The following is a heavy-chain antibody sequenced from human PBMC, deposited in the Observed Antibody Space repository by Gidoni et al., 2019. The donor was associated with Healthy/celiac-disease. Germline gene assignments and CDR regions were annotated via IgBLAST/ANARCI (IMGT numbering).Heavy chain of an antibody. CDR1: GFTFSSYS. CDR3: ARDGDSARITMVRGVIFRRHY. D-gene: IGHD3-10*01. V-gene: IGHV3-30-3*01. J-gene: IGHJ4*02. Sequence: QVQLVESGGGVVQPGRSLRLSCAASGFTFSSYSMPWVRQAPGKGLEWVAVISYDGSNKYYADSVKGRFTISRDNSKNTLYLQMNSLRAEDTAVYYCARDGDSARITMVRGVIFRRHYWGQGTLVTVSS. CDR2: ISYDGSNK.